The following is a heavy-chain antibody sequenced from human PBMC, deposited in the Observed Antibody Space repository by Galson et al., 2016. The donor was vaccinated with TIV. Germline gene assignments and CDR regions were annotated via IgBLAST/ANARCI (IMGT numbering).Heavy chain of an antibody. Sequence: SLRLSCAASGFIFNGHAMHWVRQAPGKGLDWLAVISYDGINKYYADSVRGRYTISRDNSKNTLYLQMNSLRGEDTAVYYCARTVTENVYYSGMDVWGQGTTVTVSS. CDR2: ISYDGINK. J-gene: IGHJ6*02. D-gene: IGHD2-21*02. V-gene: IGHV3-30*03. CDR1: GFIFNGHA. CDR3: ARTVTENVYYSGMDV.